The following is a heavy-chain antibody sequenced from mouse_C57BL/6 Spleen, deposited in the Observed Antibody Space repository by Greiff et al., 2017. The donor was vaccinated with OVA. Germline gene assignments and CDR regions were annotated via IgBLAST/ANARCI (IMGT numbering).Heavy chain of an antibody. D-gene: IGHD1-1*01. V-gene: IGHV1-72*01. CDR3: ASGDYYGSRYWYFDV. J-gene: IGHJ1*03. CDR2: IDPNSGGT. CDR1: GYTFTSYW. Sequence: LQPGAELVKPGASVKLSCKASGYTFTSYWMHWVKQRPGRGLEWIGRIDPNSGGTKYNEKFKSKATLTVDKPSSTAYMQLSSLTSEDSAVYYCASGDYYGSRYWYFDVWGTGTTVTVSS.